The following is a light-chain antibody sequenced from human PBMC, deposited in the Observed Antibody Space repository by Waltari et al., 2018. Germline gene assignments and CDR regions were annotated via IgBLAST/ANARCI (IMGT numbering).Light chain of an antibody. CDR3: CSYGGSYTWV. CDR2: EAR. Sequence: QSALTQPASVSGSPGQAITISCTGTNSDVGAYNLVSWYHQYPGRAPRLMIYEARNRPSGVSNRFSASKSGNTASLTISGLQADDEADYYCCSYGGSYTWVFGGGTKVTVL. V-gene: IGLV2-23*01. J-gene: IGLJ3*02. CDR1: NSDVGAYNL.